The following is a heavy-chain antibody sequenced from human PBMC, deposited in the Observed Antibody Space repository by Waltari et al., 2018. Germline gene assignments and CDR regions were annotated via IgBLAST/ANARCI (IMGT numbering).Heavy chain of an antibody. CDR2: IGGSSSTI. CDR3: ARDAYYSDSSGYHFDY. D-gene: IGHD3-22*01. V-gene: IGHV3-48*04. J-gene: IGHJ4*02. CDR1: GFPFSTYS. Sequence: EVQLVESGGGLVQPGQSLRLSCAASGFPFSTYSMNWVRQAPGKGLEGVSYIGGSSSTIYYAGSVKGRFTISRDNAKNSLFLQMNSLRAEDTAVYYCARDAYYSDSSGYHFDYWGQGTLVTVSS.